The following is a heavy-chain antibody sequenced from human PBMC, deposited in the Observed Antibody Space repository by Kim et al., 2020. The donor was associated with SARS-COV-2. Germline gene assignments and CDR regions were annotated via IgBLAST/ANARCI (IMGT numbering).Heavy chain of an antibody. V-gene: IGHV4-38-2*02. Sequence: SETLSLGCSVTGYSISGGFYWGWVRQSPGKGLEWIGTLFHTGTTFYNPSLRSRVTMAVDTSRNQFSLRLTSVTAADTATYFCVRVFSVVEYFDTWGQGTL. D-gene: IGHD2-8*02. CDR2: LFHTGTT. CDR3: VRVFSVVEYFDT. J-gene: IGHJ4*02. CDR1: GYSISGGFY.